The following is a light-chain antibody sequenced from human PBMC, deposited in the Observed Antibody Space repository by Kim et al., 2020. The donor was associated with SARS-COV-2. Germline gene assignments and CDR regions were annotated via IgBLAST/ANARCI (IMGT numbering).Light chain of an antibody. Sequence: SYELTQPLSVSVALGQTARITCEGNIIGSKNVHWYQQKPGQAPILVIYTYNKRPSGIPERFSGSNSGNTATLTITRAQAGDEADYYCQVWDSSTFYVFGT. V-gene: IGLV3-9*01. J-gene: IGLJ1*01. CDR1: IIGSKN. CDR3: QVWDSSTFYV. CDR2: TYN.